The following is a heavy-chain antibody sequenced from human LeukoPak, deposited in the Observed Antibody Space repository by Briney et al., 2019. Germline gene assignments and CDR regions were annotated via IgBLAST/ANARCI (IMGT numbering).Heavy chain of an antibody. CDR1: EFTFSNYA. J-gene: IGHJ4*02. Sequence: GGSLRLSCAASEFTFSNYAMSWVRQAPGKGLEWIGRIGSKAFNYATVYAASVEGRFTISRDDSKRTAFLQMHSLKTEDTAVYYCTRHLDGIAAYDYWGQGSLVTVAS. V-gene: IGHV3-73*01. CDR3: TRHLDGIAAYDY. CDR2: IGSKAFNYAT. D-gene: IGHD6-13*01.